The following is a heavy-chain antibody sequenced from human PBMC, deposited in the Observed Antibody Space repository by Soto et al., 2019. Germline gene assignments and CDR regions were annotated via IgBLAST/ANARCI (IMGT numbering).Heavy chain of an antibody. Sequence: QVQLVQSGAEVKKPGASVKVSCKASGYTFTSYGISWVRQAPGQGLEWMGWISAYNGNTNYAQKLQGRVTMTTDTSTSTAYMELRSLRSDDTAVYYCARDRPPYSSSWYPYPVRYYYYGMDVWGQGTTVTVSS. J-gene: IGHJ6*02. D-gene: IGHD6-13*01. CDR3: ARDRPPYSSSWYPYPVRYYYYGMDV. V-gene: IGHV1-18*04. CDR1: GYTFTSYG. CDR2: ISAYNGNT.